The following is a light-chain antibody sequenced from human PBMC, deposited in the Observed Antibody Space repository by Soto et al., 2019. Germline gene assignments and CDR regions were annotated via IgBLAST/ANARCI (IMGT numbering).Light chain of an antibody. CDR3: QQSYRTPYT. J-gene: IGKJ2*01. CDR2: AAS. CDR1: QTFNKF. V-gene: IGKV1-39*01. Sequence: DIQMTQSPSSLSASVGDRVTITCRASQTFNKFLNWYQQKPGKAPKLLIYAASSLQGGVPSRFSGSGSGTDFTLTISSLQPEDVATYYCQQSYRTPYTFGHGTKLESK.